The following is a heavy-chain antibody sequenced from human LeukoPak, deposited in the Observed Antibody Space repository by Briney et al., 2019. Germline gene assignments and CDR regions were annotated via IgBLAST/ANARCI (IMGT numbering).Heavy chain of an antibody. J-gene: IGHJ4*02. CDR3: ANEVRPNDY. CDR2: ISGSGAGT. V-gene: IGHV3-23*01. D-gene: IGHD1-1*01. CDR1: GFTFSNYA. Sequence: GGSLRLSCAASGFTFSNYAMNWVRQAPGKGLEWVSAISGSGAGTYYADSVQGRFTISRDNSKNTLYLQMNSLRAEDTALYYCANEVRPNDYWGQGTLVTVSS.